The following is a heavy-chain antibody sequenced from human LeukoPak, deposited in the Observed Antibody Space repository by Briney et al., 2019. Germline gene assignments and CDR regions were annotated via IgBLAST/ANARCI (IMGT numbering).Heavy chain of an antibody. CDR1: GGTFSSYA. V-gene: IGHV1-69*05. Sequence: ASVKVSCKASGGTFSSYAISWMRQAPGQGLEWMGRIIPIFGTANYAQKFQGRSTIPTDESTSTAYMELNSLRSEDTGVYYWGREGGGSYLTRDFDYWGQGTLVTVSS. CDR2: IIPIFGTA. D-gene: IGHD3-16*01. CDR3: GREGGGSYLTRDFDY. J-gene: IGHJ4*02.